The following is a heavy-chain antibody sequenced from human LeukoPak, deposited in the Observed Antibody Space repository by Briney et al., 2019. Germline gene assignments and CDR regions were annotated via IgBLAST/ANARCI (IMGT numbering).Heavy chain of an antibody. Sequence: GGSLRLSCAASGFTFSSYAMSWVRQAPGKGLEWVSAISGSGGSTYYADSVKGRFTISRDNSKNTLYLQMNSLRAEDTAVYYCARGGGDYDPYYYYYYGMDVWGQGTTVTVSS. J-gene: IGHJ6*02. D-gene: IGHD4-17*01. V-gene: IGHV3-23*01. CDR3: ARGGGDYDPYYYYYYGMDV. CDR2: ISGSGGST. CDR1: GFTFSSYA.